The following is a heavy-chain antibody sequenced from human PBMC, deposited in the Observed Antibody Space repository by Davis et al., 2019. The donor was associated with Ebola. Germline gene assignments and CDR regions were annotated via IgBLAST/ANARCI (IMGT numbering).Heavy chain of an antibody. Sequence: SETLSLTCAVSGGSISSSNWWSWVRQPPGKGLEWIGEIYHSGSTNYNPSLKSRVTISVDTSKNQFSLKLSSVTAADTAVYYCARRYGIWFRELLSGFRFDYWGQGTLVTVSS. CDR2: IYHSGST. V-gene: IGHV4-4*02. CDR3: ARRYGIWFRELLSGFRFDY. D-gene: IGHD3-10*01. CDR1: GGSISSSNW. J-gene: IGHJ4*02.